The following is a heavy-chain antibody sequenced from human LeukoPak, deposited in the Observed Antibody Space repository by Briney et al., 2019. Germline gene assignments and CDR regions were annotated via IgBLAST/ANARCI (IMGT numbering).Heavy chain of an antibody. CDR3: ARLGVYFDFWLDP. J-gene: IGHJ5*02. D-gene: IGHD3-9*01. CDR1: GFTFSSYS. CDR2: ISSSSSYI. V-gene: IGHV3-21*01. Sequence: NPGGSLRLSCAASGFTFSSYSMNWVRQAPGKGLEWVSSISSSSSYIYYADSVKGRFTISRDNAKNSLYLQMNSLRAEDTAVYYCARLGVYFDFWLDPWGQGTLVTVSS.